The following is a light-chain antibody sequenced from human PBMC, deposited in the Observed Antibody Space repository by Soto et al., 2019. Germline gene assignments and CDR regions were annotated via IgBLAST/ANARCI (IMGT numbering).Light chain of an antibody. J-gene: IGLJ1*01. CDR3: SSYTSSSTLYA. Sequence: QSVLTQPASVSGSPGQSITISCTGTSSDVGGYNYVSWYQQHPGKAPKLMIFEVTNRPSGVSNRLSGSKSGNTASLTISGRQAEDEADYYCSSYTSSSTLYAFGTGTKAPS. V-gene: IGLV2-14*01. CDR2: EVT. CDR1: SSDVGGYNY.